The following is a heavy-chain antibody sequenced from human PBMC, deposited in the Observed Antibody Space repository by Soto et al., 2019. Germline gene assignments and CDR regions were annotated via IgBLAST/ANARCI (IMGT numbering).Heavy chain of an antibody. D-gene: IGHD5-12*01. Sequence: GGSLRLSCAASGFTFSSYAVSWVRQAPGKGLEWVSAISGSGGSTYYADSVKGRFTISRDNSKNTLYLQMNSLRAEDTAVYYCAKDRRSGYSGYDYIYYWGQGTLVTVSS. V-gene: IGHV3-23*01. CDR1: GFTFSSYA. CDR3: AKDRRSGYSGYDYIYY. J-gene: IGHJ4*02. CDR2: ISGSGGST.